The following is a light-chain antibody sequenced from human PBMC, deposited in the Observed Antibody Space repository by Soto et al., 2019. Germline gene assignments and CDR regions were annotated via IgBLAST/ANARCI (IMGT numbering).Light chain of an antibody. Sequence: DIQMTQSPSTLSASVGDRVTITCRASQSISSWLAWYQQKQGKAPKLLIYKASSLESGVPSRFSGSGSGTEFTLTISSLQIDDFTTYYCQNYNSYWTFGQGTKVEIK. V-gene: IGKV1-5*03. CDR2: KAS. CDR1: QSISSW. J-gene: IGKJ1*01. CDR3: QNYNSYWT.